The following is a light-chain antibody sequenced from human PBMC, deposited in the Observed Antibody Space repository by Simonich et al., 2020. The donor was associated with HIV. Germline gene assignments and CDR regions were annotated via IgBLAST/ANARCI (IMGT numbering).Light chain of an antibody. V-gene: IGLV6-57*03. CDR1: SGSIASNY. Sequence: NFMLTQPHSVSESPGKTVTISCTRSSGSIASNYMQWYQQRPGSAPTTVIYEDNQRPSGVPVRLSGSIDSSSNSASLTISGLKTEDEADYYWQSYDSSNQVFGGGTKLTVL. J-gene: IGLJ3*02. CDR3: QSYDSSNQV. CDR2: EDN.